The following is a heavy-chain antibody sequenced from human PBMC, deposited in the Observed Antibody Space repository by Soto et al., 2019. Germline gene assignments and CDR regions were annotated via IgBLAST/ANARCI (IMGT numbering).Heavy chain of an antibody. CDR1: GFTVSSNY. D-gene: IGHD2-2*01. CDR2: IYSGGST. CDR3: ARGGPCSSTSCYVGGPMDV. Sequence: GGSLRLSCAASGFTVSSNYMSWVRQAPGKGLEWVSVIYSGGSTYYADSVKGRFTISRDNSKNTLYLQMNSLRAEDTAVYYCARGGPCSSTSCYVGGPMDVWGKGTTVTVSS. J-gene: IGHJ6*03. V-gene: IGHV3-66*01.